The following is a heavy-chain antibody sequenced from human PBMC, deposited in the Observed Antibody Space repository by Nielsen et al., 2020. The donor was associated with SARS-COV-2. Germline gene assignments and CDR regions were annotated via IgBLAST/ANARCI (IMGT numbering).Heavy chain of an antibody. Sequence: GGSLRLSCAASGFMFSLYGMHWVRQAPGKGLEWVAFISYDGSDKYYADSVKGRFTISRDNSKNTLYLQMNSLRAEDTAVYYCARANWGNYYYGMDVWGKGTTVTVSS. D-gene: IGHD7-27*01. J-gene: IGHJ6*04. CDR1: GFMFSLYG. V-gene: IGHV3-30*19. CDR3: ARANWGNYYYGMDV. CDR2: ISYDGSDK.